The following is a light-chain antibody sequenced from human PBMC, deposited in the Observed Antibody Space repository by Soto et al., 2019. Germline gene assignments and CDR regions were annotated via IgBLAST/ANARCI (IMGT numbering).Light chain of an antibody. Sequence: DIQMTQSPSSLSASVGDTVSITCRASQTIPNYVNWFQQKPGEAPNLLIYTIYTLHTGVSSRFSGSRSGTDFTLTISNLQPEDFATYYCQQGYDIPFTFGQGTRLEI. J-gene: IGKJ5*01. CDR2: TIY. CDR3: QQGYDIPFT. CDR1: QTIPNY. V-gene: IGKV1-39*01.